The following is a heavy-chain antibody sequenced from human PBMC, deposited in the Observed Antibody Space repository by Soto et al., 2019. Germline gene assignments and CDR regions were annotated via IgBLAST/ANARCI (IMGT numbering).Heavy chain of an antibody. CDR1: GGTFSSFG. CDR3: ARTEVLWVGELGGMDV. J-gene: IGHJ6*02. D-gene: IGHD3-10*01. CDR2: IIPVFGRP. Sequence: GASVKVSCKASGGTFSSFGISWVRQAPGQGLEWMGGIIPVFGRPNYAQRFRGRLTITADESTNTGYMELIDLRSEDTAVYYCARTEVLWVGELGGMDVWGQGTTVTVSS. V-gene: IGHV1-69*13.